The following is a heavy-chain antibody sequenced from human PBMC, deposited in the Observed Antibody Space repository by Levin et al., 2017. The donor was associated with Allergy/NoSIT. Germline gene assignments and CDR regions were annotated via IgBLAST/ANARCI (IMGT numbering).Heavy chain of an antibody. CDR3: ARGVLLWFGELFPYFDY. Sequence: SETLSLTCTVSGGSISSSSYYWGWIRQPPGKGLEWIGSIYYSGSTYYNPSLKSRVTISVDTSKNQFSLKLSSVTAADTAVYYCARGVLLWFGELFPYFDYWGQGTLVTVSS. V-gene: IGHV4-39*01. CDR1: GGSISSSSYY. CDR2: IYYSGST. J-gene: IGHJ4*02. D-gene: IGHD3-10*01.